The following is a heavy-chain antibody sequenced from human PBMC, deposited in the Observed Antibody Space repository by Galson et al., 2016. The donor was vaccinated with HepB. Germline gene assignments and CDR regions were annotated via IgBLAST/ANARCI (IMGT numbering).Heavy chain of an antibody. CDR2: IDPRASDT. J-gene: IGHJ2*01. D-gene: IGHD2-15*01. V-gene: IGHV5-51*01. CDR1: GYNFPSYW. CDR3: ARSACSGGACYSYWYFDL. Sequence: QSGAEVKKPGESLKIPCQGFGYNFPSYWVGWVRQMPGKGLEWMGIIDPRASDTNYRPSFPGQVTSPADKSTSTAYLQWSSLKASDTATYYCARSACSGGACYSYWYFDLWGRGTPVTVSS.